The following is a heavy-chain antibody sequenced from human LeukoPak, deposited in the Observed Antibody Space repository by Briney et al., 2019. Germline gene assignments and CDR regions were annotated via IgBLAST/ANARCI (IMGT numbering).Heavy chain of an antibody. CDR3: ARDYYDSSGPPLDY. CDR1: GGTSSSYA. J-gene: IGHJ4*02. CDR2: IIPIFGIA. Sequence: ASVKVSCTASGGTSSSYAISWVRQAPGQGLEWMGRIIPIFGIANYAQKFQGRVTITADKSTSTAYMELSSLRSEDTAVYYCARDYYDSSGPPLDYWGQGTLVTVSS. V-gene: IGHV1-69*04. D-gene: IGHD3-22*01.